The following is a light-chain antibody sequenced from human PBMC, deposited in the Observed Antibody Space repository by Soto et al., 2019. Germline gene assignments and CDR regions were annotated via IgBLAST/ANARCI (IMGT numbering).Light chain of an antibody. J-gene: IGKJ4*01. Sequence: DIRLTQSPSSVSASVGDRVTITCRASEGISSWLAWYQQKLGKAPNLLIYDASTLQSGVPARFSGSGSGTDFTLTISSLQPEDFATYYCQQANSFPLTFGGGTKVEIK. CDR1: EGISSW. CDR2: DAS. V-gene: IGKV1D-12*01. CDR3: QQANSFPLT.